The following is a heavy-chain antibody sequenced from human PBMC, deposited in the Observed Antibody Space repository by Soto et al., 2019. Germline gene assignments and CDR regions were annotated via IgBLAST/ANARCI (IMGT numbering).Heavy chain of an antibody. CDR3: ARVLRYYDILTGYSSFDY. CDR1: GGSFSGYY. J-gene: IGHJ4*02. V-gene: IGHV4-34*01. CDR2: INHSGST. Sequence: PSETLSLTCAVYGGSFSGYYWSWIRQPPGKGLEWIGEINHSGSTNYNPSLKSRVTISVDTSKNQFSLKLSSVTAADTAVYYCARVLRYYDILTGYSSFDYWGQGTLVTVSS. D-gene: IGHD3-9*01.